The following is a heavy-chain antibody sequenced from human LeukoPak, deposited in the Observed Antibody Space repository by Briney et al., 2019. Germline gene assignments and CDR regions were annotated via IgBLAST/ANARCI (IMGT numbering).Heavy chain of an antibody. J-gene: IGHJ3*02. CDR1: GYTFTGYY. D-gene: IGHD6-19*01. CDR3: ARAINELGTVAGAFDI. Sequence: GASVTVSCTASGYTFTGYYMHWVRQAPGQGLEWMGRINPNSGGTNYAQKFQGRVTMTRDTSISTAYMELSRLRSDDTAVYYCARAINELGTVAGAFDIWGQGTMVTVSS. V-gene: IGHV1-2*06. CDR2: INPNSGGT.